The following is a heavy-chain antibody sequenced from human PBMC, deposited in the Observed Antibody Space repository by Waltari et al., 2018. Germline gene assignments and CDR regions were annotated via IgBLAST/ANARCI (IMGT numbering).Heavy chain of an antibody. J-gene: IGHJ2*01. CDR3: ARDVGSAFDI. CDR2: TNWNGRSS. CDR1: GFTFDDYG. V-gene: IGHV3-20*04. D-gene: IGHD6-25*01. Sequence: EVQLVESGGGVVRPGGSLRLSCSASGFTFDDYGMTWVRQVPGKGLEWVSATNWNGRSSGYADSVRGRFTISRDNANNSLYLQMNSLRVEDTALYYCARDVGSAFDIWGRGTLVTVSS.